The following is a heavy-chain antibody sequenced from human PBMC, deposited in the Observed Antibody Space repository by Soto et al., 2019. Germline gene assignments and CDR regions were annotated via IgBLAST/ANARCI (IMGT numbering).Heavy chain of an antibody. Sequence: EAQLVESGGGLVQPGGSLRLSCAASGFAFTTYWMGWVRQAPGRGLECLANIAQDGSKTYYVDSVKGRFTISRDNDKNSLYLQMNSLRAEDTAVYYCATMRRGRPDDYWGLGTVVTVSS. CDR3: ATMRRGRPDDY. CDR2: IAQDGSKT. D-gene: IGHD2-2*01. V-gene: IGHV3-7*01. J-gene: IGHJ4*02. CDR1: GFAFTTYW.